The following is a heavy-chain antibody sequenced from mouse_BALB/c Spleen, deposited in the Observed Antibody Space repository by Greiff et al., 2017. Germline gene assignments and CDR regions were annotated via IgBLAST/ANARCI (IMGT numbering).Heavy chain of an antibody. CDR2: INPYYGST. V-gene: IGHV1-39*01. CDR3: ARRGNYNVLYAMDY. CDR1: GYSFTDYI. J-gene: IGHJ4*01. D-gene: IGHD2-1*01. Sequence: VQLQQTGPELVKPGASVKISCKASGYSFTDYIMLWVKQSHGKSIEWIGNINPYYGSTSYNLKFKGKATLTVDKSSSTAYMQLNSLTSEDSAVYYCARRGNYNVLYAMDYWGQGTSVTVSS.